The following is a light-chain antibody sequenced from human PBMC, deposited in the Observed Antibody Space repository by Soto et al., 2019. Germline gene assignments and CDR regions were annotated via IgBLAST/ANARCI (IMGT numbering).Light chain of an antibody. V-gene: IGKV1-39*01. CDR1: QSISSY. CDR3: DQRYRTPFLT. Sequence: DIQMTQSPSSLSASVGDRVTITCRASQSISSYLNWYQQKPGKAPQLLIYAASSLQSGVPSRFSVRGSGTDFTLSISSLQPEDFATYYCDQRYRTPFLTFGQGTRLVIK. J-gene: IGKJ5*01. CDR2: AAS.